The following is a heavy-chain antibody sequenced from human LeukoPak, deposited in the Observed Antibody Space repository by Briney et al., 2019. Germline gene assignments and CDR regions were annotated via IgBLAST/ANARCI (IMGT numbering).Heavy chain of an antibody. CDR2: INPSGGST. CDR1: GYTFTSYY. Sequence: ASVKVSCKASGYTFTSYYMHWVRQAPGQGLEWMGIINPSGGSTSYAQKFQGRVTMTRDTSTSTVYMELSSLRSEDTAVYYCARKAHGDYQGYYYYGMDVWGQGTTVTVSS. V-gene: IGHV1-46*01. CDR3: ARKAHGDYQGYYYYGMDV. D-gene: IGHD4-17*01. J-gene: IGHJ6*02.